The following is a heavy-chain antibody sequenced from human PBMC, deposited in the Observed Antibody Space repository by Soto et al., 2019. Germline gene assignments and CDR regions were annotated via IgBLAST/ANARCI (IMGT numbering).Heavy chain of an antibody. J-gene: IGHJ4*02. CDR3: AHKGYGHYPLDY. D-gene: IGHD4-17*01. V-gene: IGHV2-5*02. CDR2: IYWDDSY. Sequence: QITLKESGPTLVKPTQTLTLTCTFSGFSLSTSGVGVGWIRQPPGKALEWLAVIYWDDSYHYSPSLKSRLTITKDTSKNQVVLTMTNMDPVDTATYYCAHKGYGHYPLDYWGQGTLVTVSS. CDR1: GFSLSTSGVG.